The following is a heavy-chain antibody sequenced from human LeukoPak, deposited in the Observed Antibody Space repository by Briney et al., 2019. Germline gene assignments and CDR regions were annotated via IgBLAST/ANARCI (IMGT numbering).Heavy chain of an antibody. CDR3: ARDQRRYSSGNWFDP. CDR2: IYYSGST. J-gene: IGHJ5*02. D-gene: IGHD6-19*01. Sequence: SETLSLTCTVSGGSISSSSYYWGWIRQPPGKGLEWIGSIYYSGSTYYNPSLKSRVTISVDTSKNQFSLKLSSVTAADTAVYYCARDQRRYSSGNWFDPWGQGTLVTVSS. V-gene: IGHV4-39*07. CDR1: GGSISSSSYY.